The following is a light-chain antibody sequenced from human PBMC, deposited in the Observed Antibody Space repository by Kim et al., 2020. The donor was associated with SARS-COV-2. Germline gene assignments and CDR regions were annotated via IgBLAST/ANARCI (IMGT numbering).Light chain of an antibody. CDR2: VNSDGSH. CDR1: SGHSSYA. V-gene: IGLV4-69*01. CDR3: QTWGTGIRGV. Sequence: QPVLTQSPSASASLGASVKLTCTLSSGHSSYAIAWHQQQPEKGPRYLMKVNSDGSHSKGDGIPERFSGSSSGAERYLTISSLQSDDEADYYCQTWGTGIRGVFGGGTQLTVL. J-gene: IGLJ3*02.